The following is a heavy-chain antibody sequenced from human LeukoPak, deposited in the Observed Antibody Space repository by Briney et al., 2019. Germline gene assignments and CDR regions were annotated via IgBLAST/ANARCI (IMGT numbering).Heavy chain of an antibody. CDR2: IRSGGSPI. V-gene: IGHV3-48*04. J-gene: IGHJ3*02. D-gene: IGHD3-10*01. CDR1: GFTFNSYS. CDR3: TRGTYYHGSGDAFDI. Sequence: GGSLRLSCAASGFTFNSYSMNWVRQAPGKGLEWVSYIRSGGSPIYYADSVKGRFTISRDNAKDSLFLQMNSLRAEDTAVYYCTRGTYYHGSGDAFDIWGQGTKVTVSS.